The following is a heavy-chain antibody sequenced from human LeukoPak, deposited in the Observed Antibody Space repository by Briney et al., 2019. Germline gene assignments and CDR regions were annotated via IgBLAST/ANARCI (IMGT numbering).Heavy chain of an antibody. D-gene: IGHD6-19*01. CDR2: IYYSGST. J-gene: IGHJ4*02. CDR3: ARVSSGWSEFDY. V-gene: IGHV4-59*01. Sequence: SETLSLTCTVSGGSISGYYWSWIRQPPGKGLEWIGYIYYSGSTNYNPSLKSRVTISVDTSKNQFSLKLSSVTAADTAVYYCARVSSGWSEFDYWGQGTLVTVSS. CDR1: GGSISGYY.